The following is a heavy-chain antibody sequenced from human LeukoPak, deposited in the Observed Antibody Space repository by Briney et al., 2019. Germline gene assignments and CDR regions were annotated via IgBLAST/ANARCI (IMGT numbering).Heavy chain of an antibody. J-gene: IGHJ1*01. V-gene: IGHV4-61*01. CDR3: ASGGYCSSTSCSTEYFQH. CDR1: GGSISSGSYY. Sequence: SQTLSLTCTVSGGSISSGSYYWSWIRQPPGKGLEWIGYIYYSGSTNYNPSLKSRVTISVDTSKNQFSLKLSSVTAADTAVYYCASGGYCSSTSCSTEYFQHWGQGTLVTVSS. D-gene: IGHD2-2*01. CDR2: IYYSGST.